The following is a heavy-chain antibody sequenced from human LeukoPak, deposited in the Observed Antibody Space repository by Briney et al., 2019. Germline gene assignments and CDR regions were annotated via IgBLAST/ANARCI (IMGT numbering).Heavy chain of an antibody. J-gene: IGHJ5*02. Sequence: PSETLSLTCTVSGGSISSGGYYWSWIRQHPGKGLEWIGYIYYSGSTNYNPSLKSRVTISVDTSKNQFSLKLSSVTAADTAVYYCARSLSGVTKGSRNWFDPWGQGTLVTVSS. CDR3: ARSLSGVTKGSRNWFDP. V-gene: IGHV4-61*08. CDR2: IYYSGST. D-gene: IGHD6-13*01. CDR1: GGSISSGGYY.